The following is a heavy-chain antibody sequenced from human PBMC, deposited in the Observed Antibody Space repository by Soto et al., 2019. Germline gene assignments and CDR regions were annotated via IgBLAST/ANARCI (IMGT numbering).Heavy chain of an antibody. Sequence: SETLSLTCPVSGGSFNGYYCYCVRRPAWEGLGGSGLLSNVWSANYSPPLKSRVTLSLDTAPNPFSPRMSSVTAAHTPMYYCASDDVGVSSAMVYWGQGTLVTVSS. V-gene: IGHV4-4*07. J-gene: IGHJ4*02. CDR3: ASDDVGVSSAMVY. CDR2: LSNVWSA. CDR1: GGSFNGYY. D-gene: IGHD3-10*01.